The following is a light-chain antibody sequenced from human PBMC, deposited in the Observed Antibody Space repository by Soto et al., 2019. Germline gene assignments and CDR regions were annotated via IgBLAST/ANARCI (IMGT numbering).Light chain of an antibody. V-gene: IGKV3-15*01. CDR1: QTVSNN. Sequence: DIVMTQSPATLSVSPGDRVTLSCRGSQTVSNNLAWYQQKPGQAPRLLISSASTRATGVPGRFSGSGSGTDFTLTISRLQSEDFAVYSCQHYYKWRPTFGQGTKVEI. J-gene: IGKJ1*01. CDR3: QHYYKWRPT. CDR2: SAS.